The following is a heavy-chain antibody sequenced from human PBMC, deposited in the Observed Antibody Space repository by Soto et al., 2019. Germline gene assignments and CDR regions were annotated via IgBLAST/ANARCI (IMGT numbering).Heavy chain of an antibody. V-gene: IGHV3-23*01. D-gene: IGHD1-26*01. Sequence: EVQLLESGGGLVQPGGSLRLSCAASGFTFNNYAMTWVRQAPGKGLEWVSIIRGSGGSTYYADSVKGRFTISRDNSKNTLDLQMNGLRVEDTAVYYCARDGRGWELLGGFDYWGQGTLVTVAS. CDR3: ARDGRGWELLGGFDY. CDR2: IRGSGGST. J-gene: IGHJ4*02. CDR1: GFTFNNYA.